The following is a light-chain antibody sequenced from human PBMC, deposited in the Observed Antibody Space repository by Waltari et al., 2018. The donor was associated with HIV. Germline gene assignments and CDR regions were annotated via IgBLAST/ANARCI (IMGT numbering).Light chain of an antibody. CDR1: QGISSS. CDR2: DAS. CDR3: QQLKSYPHT. V-gene: IGKV1-9*01. J-gene: IGKJ4*01. Sequence: IQLTQSPSFLSASVGDGLTITCRASQGISSSLAWYQQKPGKAHNLLSFDASTLQVGVPSRFSGSGSGTEFTLTVDSLQPEDFATYYCQQLKSYPHTFGGGTRVEI.